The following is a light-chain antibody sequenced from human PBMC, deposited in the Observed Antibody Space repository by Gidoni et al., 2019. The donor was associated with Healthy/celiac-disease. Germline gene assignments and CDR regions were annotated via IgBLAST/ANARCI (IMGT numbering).Light chain of an antibody. CDR2: DAS. J-gene: IGKJ5*01. Sequence: LATLSLSPGERAALSCRASQSVGSYLAWYQQKPRQAPSLLIYDASNRATGIPGRFSGSGSGTDFPLTISSLEPEDFAVYCCQQSSNWPITFGQGTRLEIK. CDR3: QQSSNWPIT. V-gene: IGKV3-11*01. CDR1: QSVGSY.